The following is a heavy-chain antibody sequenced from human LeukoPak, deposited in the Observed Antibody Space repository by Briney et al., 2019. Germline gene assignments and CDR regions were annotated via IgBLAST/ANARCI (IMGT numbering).Heavy chain of an antibody. Sequence: PGGSLRLSCAASVFTFSSYAMSWVRQAPGKGPEWVSGLSGSGGSTYYADSVKGRFTISRDNSKNTLYLQMISLRADDTAVYYCAKDRAIVGPTYFDYWGQGTLVTVSS. CDR2: LSGSGGST. CDR3: AKDRAIVGPTYFDY. J-gene: IGHJ4*02. D-gene: IGHD1-26*01. CDR1: VFTFSSYA. V-gene: IGHV3-23*01.